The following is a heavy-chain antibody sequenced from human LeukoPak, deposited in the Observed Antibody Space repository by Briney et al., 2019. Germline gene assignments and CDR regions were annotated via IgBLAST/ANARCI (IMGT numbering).Heavy chain of an antibody. Sequence: ASVTVSCQPCGYIFTSYGISWVRQPPAPGLEGMGWISAYNGNTNYAQKLQSRLTMTTDTSTSTAYMELRSLRSDDTAVYYCARDIEMDVWGQGTTVTVSS. CDR3: ARDIEMDV. CDR2: ISAYNGNT. D-gene: IGHD1-26*01. J-gene: IGHJ6*02. CDR1: GYIFTSYG. V-gene: IGHV1-18*01.